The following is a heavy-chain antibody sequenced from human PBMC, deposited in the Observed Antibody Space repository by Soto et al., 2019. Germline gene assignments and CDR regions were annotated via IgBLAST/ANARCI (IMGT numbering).Heavy chain of an antibody. CDR3: ARDNYGQWLAY. Sequence: QVQLQESGPGLVKPSQTLSLTCTVSGGSISSGRSYWTWIRQHPGKGLEWIGDISHSGSTYYNPSLKSRITISADTSKNQFSLRLSSVTAAETAVYYCARDNYGQWLAYWGQGTLVTVSS. CDR1: GGSISSGRSY. D-gene: IGHD6-19*01. J-gene: IGHJ4*02. CDR2: ISHSGST. V-gene: IGHV4-31*03.